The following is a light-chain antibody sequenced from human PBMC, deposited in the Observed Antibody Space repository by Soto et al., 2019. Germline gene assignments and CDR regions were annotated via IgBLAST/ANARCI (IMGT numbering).Light chain of an antibody. CDR3: CSYGGSRAV. V-gene: IGLV2-23*02. Sequence: QSALTQPASGSGSPGQSITISCTGTSSDVRSHNLVSWYQQHPGQAPKLMIYEVSKRPLGVSARFSASKSGNTASLTLSVLQAEHEADYYCCSYGGSRAVFGGGTQLTVL. CDR1: SSDVRSHNL. J-gene: IGLJ7*01. CDR2: EVS.